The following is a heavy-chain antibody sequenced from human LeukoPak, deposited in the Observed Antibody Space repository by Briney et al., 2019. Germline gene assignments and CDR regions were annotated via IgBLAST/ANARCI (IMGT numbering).Heavy chain of an antibody. D-gene: IGHD3/OR15-3a*01. Sequence: ASVKVSCKASGYTFTGYYMHWVRQAPGQGLEWMGWINPNSGATNYAQKFQGRVTMTRDTSISTAYMELTRLISDDTAVYFCARDNSDFLIDPWGQGTLVTVSS. CDR3: ARDNSDFLIDP. J-gene: IGHJ5*02. CDR2: INPNSGAT. CDR1: GYTFTGYY. V-gene: IGHV1-2*02.